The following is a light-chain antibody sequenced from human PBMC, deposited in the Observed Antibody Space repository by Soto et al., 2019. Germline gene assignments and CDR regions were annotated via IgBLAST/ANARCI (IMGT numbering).Light chain of an antibody. J-gene: IGKJ4*01. Sequence: EIVLTQSPATLSLSPGERATLSCRASQSVSSYLAWYQQKPGQAPRLLIYDASNRATGIPARFSGSGSGTDFALTIRSREPEGFAVYSCQQRSNWPLTFGGGTKVEIK. V-gene: IGKV3-11*01. CDR2: DAS. CDR1: QSVSSY. CDR3: QQRSNWPLT.